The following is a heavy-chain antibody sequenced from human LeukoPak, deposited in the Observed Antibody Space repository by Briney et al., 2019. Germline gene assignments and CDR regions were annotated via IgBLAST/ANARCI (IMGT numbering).Heavy chain of an antibody. CDR2: ISYDGSNK. Sequence: GGSLRLSCAASGFTFSSYGTHWVRQAPGKGLEWVAVISYDGSNKYYADSVKGRFTISRDNPNNMVYLEMNRLRRDDTAVYYCARDYLTFESPDRLDFWGQGTLVSVSS. D-gene: IGHD3-16*01. CDR3: ARDYLTFESPDRLDF. CDR1: GFTFSSYG. J-gene: IGHJ4*02. V-gene: IGHV3-30*03.